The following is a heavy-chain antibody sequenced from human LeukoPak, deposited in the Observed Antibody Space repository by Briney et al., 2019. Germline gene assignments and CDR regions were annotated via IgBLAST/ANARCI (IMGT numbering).Heavy chain of an antibody. CDR1: GGSISNYY. D-gene: IGHD2/OR15-2a*01. CDR2: IYYSGST. V-gene: IGHV4-59*08. Sequence: SETLSLTCTVSGGSISNYYWSWIRQPPGKGLEWIGHIYYSGSTNYNPSLKSRITISVDTSKNQFSLKLSSVTAADTAVYYCARLTSLYLDYYYMDVWGKGTTVTVSS. CDR3: ARLTSLYLDYYYMDV. J-gene: IGHJ6*03.